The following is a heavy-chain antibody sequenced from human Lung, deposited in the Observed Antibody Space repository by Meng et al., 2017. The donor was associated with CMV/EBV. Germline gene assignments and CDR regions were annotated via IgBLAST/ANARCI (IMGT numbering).Heavy chain of an antibody. J-gene: IGHJ5*02. CDR3: SCARSVLVPIAIWFDP. V-gene: IGHV4-59*12. CDR1: AGSFSSCY. CDR2: MYCGGGP. Sequence: SAGSFSSCYSTSFLQPPGKGLVWFVPMYCGGGPTYYPSLKIQVTISISTSNNQFSLYLNSITVADEAVYYYSCARSVLVPIAIWFDPWGQGTLVTVSS. D-gene: IGHD2-2*01.